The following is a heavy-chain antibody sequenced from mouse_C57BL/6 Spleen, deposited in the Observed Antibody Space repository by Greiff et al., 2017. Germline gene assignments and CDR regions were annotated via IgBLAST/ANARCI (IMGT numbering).Heavy chain of an antibody. CDR1: GYTFTSYG. Sequence: QVQLKESGAELARPGASVKLSCKASGYTFTSYGISWVKQRTGQGLEWIGEIYPRSGNTYYNEKFKGKATLTADKSSSTAYMELRSLTSEDSAVYFCARGSSGYFDYWGQGTTLTVSS. CDR3: ARGSSGYFDY. D-gene: IGHD3-2*02. V-gene: IGHV1-81*01. CDR2: IYPRSGNT. J-gene: IGHJ2*01.